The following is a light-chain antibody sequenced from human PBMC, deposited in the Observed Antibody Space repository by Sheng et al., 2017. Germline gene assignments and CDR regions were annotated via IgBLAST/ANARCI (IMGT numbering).Light chain of an antibody. CDR3: QVWDSSSDHVV. CDR1: NIGSKS. J-gene: IGLJ2*01. V-gene: IGLV3-21*02. CDR2: DSS. Sequence: SYVLAQPPSVSVAPGETARITCGGNNIGSKSVHWYQHKPGQAPVLVVYDSSDRPSGIPERFSGSNSGNTATLTITRVEAGDGADYYCQVWDSSSDHVVFGGGTKLTVL.